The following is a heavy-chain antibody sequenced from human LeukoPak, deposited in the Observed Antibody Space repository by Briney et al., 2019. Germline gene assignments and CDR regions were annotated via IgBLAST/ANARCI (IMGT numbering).Heavy chain of an antibody. CDR2: ISGSGGST. CDR3: ARGSPYSSSWYLFDY. Sequence: GGSLRLSCAASGFTFSSYAMSWVRQAPGKGLEWVSTISGSGGSTNYADSVKGRFTISRDNSKNTLYLQMNSLRAEDTAVYYCARGSPYSSSWYLFDYWGQGTLVTVSS. J-gene: IGHJ4*02. CDR1: GFTFSSYA. V-gene: IGHV3-23*01. D-gene: IGHD6-13*01.